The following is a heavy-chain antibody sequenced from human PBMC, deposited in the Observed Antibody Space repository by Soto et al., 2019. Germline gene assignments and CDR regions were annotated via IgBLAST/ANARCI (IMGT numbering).Heavy chain of an antibody. Sequence: GGSLRLSCAASGFTFSSYAMSWVRQAPGKGLEWVSAISGSGGNAYYADSVKGRFTISRDNSKNTLYLQMNSLRAEDTAVYYCAKGTYDFWSGYYIDYWGQGTLVTVSS. J-gene: IGHJ4*02. D-gene: IGHD3-3*01. V-gene: IGHV3-23*01. CDR2: ISGSGGNA. CDR3: AKGTYDFWSGYYIDY. CDR1: GFTFSSYA.